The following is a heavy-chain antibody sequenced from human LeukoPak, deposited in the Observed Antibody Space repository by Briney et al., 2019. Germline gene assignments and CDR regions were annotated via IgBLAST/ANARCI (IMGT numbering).Heavy chain of an antibody. CDR1: GGSISSGGYY. J-gene: IGHJ4*02. Sequence: PSETLSLTCTVSGGSISSGGYYWRWIRQHPGKGLEWIGYIYYSGSTYYNPSLKSRVTISVDTSKNQFSLKLSSVTAADTAVYYCARVRLDGKPHFDYWGQGTLVTVSS. CDR2: IYYSGST. D-gene: IGHD1-14*01. CDR3: ARVRLDGKPHFDY. V-gene: IGHV4-31*03.